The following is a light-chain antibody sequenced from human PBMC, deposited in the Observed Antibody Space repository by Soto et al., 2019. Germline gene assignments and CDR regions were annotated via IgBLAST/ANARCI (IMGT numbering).Light chain of an antibody. CDR3: QQRSNWPPVIT. CDR2: DAS. Sequence: EIVLTQSPATLSLSPGERVTLSCRASQSFSGYLAWYQQKPGQAPRLLIYDASKRATGIPARFSGRGSGTEFTLTLSSLEPEDFAVYYCQQRSNWPPVITFGQGTRLEIK. CDR1: QSFSGY. V-gene: IGKV3-11*01. J-gene: IGKJ5*01.